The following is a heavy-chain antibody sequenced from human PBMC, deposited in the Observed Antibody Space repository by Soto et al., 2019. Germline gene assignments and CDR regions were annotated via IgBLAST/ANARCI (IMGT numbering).Heavy chain of an antibody. CDR1: GGTLSSYA. V-gene: IGHV1-69*12. J-gene: IGHJ4*02. Sequence: QVQLVQSGAEVKKPGSSVKVSCKASGGTLSSYAISWVRQAPGQGLEWVGGIIPIFGTANYAQKFQGRVTFTADEXXSXAXXELSSLRSEDTAVYYCATENGYNIASSGTRVPFDYWGQGTLVTVSS. CDR3: ATENGYNIASSGTRVPFDY. CDR2: IIPIFGTA. D-gene: IGHD6-13*01.